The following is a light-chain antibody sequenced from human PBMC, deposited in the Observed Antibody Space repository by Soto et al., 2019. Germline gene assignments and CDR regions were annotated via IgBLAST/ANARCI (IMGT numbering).Light chain of an antibody. CDR1: QGLGTN. V-gene: IGKV3-15*01. CDR3: QQYNYWPLS. Sequence: EVVMTQSPATLSVSPGERATLSCRASQGLGTNLAWYQQKPGQGPRLLIYAASTRATGVPARFSGSGSQTEFTLTISSLQSEDFVVYCCQQYNYWPLSFGGGTKVEIK. CDR2: AAS. J-gene: IGKJ4*01.